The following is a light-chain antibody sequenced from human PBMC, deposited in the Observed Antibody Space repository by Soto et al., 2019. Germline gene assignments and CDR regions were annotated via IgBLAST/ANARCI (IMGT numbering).Light chain of an antibody. CDR1: QGIRNE. J-gene: IGKJ1*01. CDR3: LQDYNYPRT. Sequence: AIQMTQCPSSVCASVGDRVTITCRASQGIRNELGWYQQTPGKAPKLLIYAASSLQSRVPSRFRGTGSGTDFTLTISSLQPEDFATYYCLQDYNYPRTFGQGTKVEIK. V-gene: IGKV1-6*01. CDR2: AAS.